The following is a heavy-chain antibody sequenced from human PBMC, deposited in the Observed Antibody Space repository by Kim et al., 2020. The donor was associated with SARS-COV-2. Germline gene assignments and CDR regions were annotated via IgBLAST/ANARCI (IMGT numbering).Heavy chain of an antibody. J-gene: IGHJ5*02. Sequence: GTNYHPSLRSRVTISVDTSKNQFSLKRSSVTAADAAVYYCARRGDLFDPWGQGTLVTVSS. V-gene: IGHV4-59*08. CDR3: ARRGDLFDP. D-gene: IGHD3-16*01. CDR2: GT.